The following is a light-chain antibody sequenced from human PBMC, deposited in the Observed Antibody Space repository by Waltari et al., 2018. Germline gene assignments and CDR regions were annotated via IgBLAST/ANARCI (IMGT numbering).Light chain of an antibody. Sequence: QSALTQPPSASGSPGQSVTISCTGTSNDVGGYNYVSWYQQQPGKAPHLIIHEVRKRPSVVPVRFSGSKSANTASLTVSGLQADDEADYYCSSYAGSSNLVFGGGTKLTVL. V-gene: IGLV2-8*01. CDR2: EVR. CDR3: SSYAGSSNLV. CDR1: SNDVGGYNY. J-gene: IGLJ2*01.